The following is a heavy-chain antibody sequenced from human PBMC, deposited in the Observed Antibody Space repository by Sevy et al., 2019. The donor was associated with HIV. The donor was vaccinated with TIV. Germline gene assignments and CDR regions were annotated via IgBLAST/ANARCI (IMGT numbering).Heavy chain of an antibody. CDR1: GFTFRDYS. D-gene: IGHD3-22*01. CDR2: ISSGSSYK. Sequence: GGSLRLSCEASGFTFRDYSMNWVRQAPGKGLEWVSSISSGSSYKKDVDSVKGRFTISRDNAKNSLYLQLNSLRAEDTAVYYCTRVDYYDTSGSHYWGQGTLVTVSS. J-gene: IGHJ4*02. V-gene: IGHV3-21*01. CDR3: TRVDYYDTSGSHY.